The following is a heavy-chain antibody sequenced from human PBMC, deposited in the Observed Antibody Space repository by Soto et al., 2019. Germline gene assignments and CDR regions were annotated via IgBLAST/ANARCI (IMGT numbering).Heavy chain of an antibody. CDR2: VRNKANSYTT. D-gene: IGHD3-10*01. CDR1: GFSFSDHY. CDR3: VGVTMLRGGLGALDF. V-gene: IGHV3-72*01. Sequence: EVQLVESGGALVQPGGSLRLSCAASGFSFSDHYMDWARQTPGKGLEWVGRVRNKANSYTTEYAPSVKGRFTISRDDSKNSLYLEMNSVQIEDTDVYYCVGVTMLRGGLGALDFWGQGTKVTVSS. J-gene: IGHJ3*01.